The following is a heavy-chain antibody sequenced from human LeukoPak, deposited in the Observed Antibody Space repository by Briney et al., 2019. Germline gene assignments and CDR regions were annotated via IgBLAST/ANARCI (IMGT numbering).Heavy chain of an antibody. CDR1: GGSISSSSYY. J-gene: IGHJ4*02. V-gene: IGHV4-39*07. Sequence: SETLSLTCTVSGGSISSSSYYWGWIRQPPGKGLEWIGSIYYSGSTYYNPSLKSRVTISVDTSKNQFSLKLSSVTAADTAVYYCARDVGYSGSYYDYWGQGTLVTVSS. D-gene: IGHD1-26*01. CDR3: ARDVGYSGSYYDY. CDR2: IYYSGST.